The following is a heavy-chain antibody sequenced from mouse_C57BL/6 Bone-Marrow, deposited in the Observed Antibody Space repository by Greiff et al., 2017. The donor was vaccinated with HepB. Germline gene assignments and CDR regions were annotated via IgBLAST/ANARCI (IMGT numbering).Heavy chain of an antibody. CDR1: GYSITSGYY. V-gene: IGHV3-6*01. Sequence: ESGPGLVKPSQSLSLTCSVTGYSITSGYYWNWIRQFPGNKLEWMGYISYDGSNNYNPSLKNRISITRDTSKNQFFLKLNSVTTEDTATYYCARDDYGNYDWYFDVWGTGTTVTVSS. CDR2: ISYDGSN. J-gene: IGHJ1*03. CDR3: ARDDYGNYDWYFDV. D-gene: IGHD2-1*01.